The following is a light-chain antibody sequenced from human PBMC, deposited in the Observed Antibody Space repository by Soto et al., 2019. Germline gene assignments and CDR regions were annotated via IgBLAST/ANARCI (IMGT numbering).Light chain of an antibody. CDR3: QQYNNYGSWT. CDR1: QSISGW. J-gene: IGKJ1*01. CDR2: KAS. V-gene: IGKV1-5*03. Sequence: DMQVTQSPSTLSASVGDRVTITCRASQSISGWLAWYQQKPGKAPNLLIYKASTLESGVPSRFSGSGYGTEVTLPIISLQHDDFATYYCQQYNNYGSWTFGQGTKVEIK.